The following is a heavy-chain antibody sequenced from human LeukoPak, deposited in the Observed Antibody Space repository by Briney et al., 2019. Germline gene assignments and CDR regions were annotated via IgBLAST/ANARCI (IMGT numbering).Heavy chain of an antibody. V-gene: IGHV4-34*01. CDR3: ARDPQVYCSSTSCYGAWFDP. D-gene: IGHD2-2*01. CDR2: INHSGST. J-gene: IGHJ5*02. Sequence: SETLSLTCAVYGGSFSGYYWSWIRQPPGKGLEWMGEINHSGSTNYNPSLKSRVTMSVDTSKNQFSLKLSSVTAADTAVYYCARDPQVYCSSTSCYGAWFDPWGQGTLVTVSS. CDR1: GGSFSGYY.